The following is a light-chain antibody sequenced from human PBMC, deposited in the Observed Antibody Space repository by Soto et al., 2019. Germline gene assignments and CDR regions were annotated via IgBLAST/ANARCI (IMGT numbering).Light chain of an antibody. CDR2: RAS. Sequence: DIQMTQSPSTLSASVGDRVTITCRASQSISFWLAWYQKKPGKAPKFLISRASSLESGVPSRFSGSGFGTEFTLTISSLQPDDFATYLCQHYSSYPLSFGGGTKVEIK. CDR1: QSISFW. V-gene: IGKV1-5*03. J-gene: IGKJ4*01. CDR3: QHYSSYPLS.